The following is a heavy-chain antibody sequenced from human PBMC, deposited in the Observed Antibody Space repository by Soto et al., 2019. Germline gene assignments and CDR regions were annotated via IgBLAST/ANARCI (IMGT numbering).Heavy chain of an antibody. V-gene: IGHV4-34*01. CDR1: GGSFSGYY. Sequence: QVQLQQWGAGPLRPLETLSLTCGVSGGSFSGYYWAWIRQSPGKGLEWIGEITDRGSINYNPSLKSRVSISVDTSKKHYSLNLRSVTAAATAVYYCARESHDMLTGPPWVWYFDLWGRGTLVTVSS. CDR2: ITDRGSI. CDR3: ARESHDMLTGPPWVWYFDL. D-gene: IGHD3-9*01. J-gene: IGHJ2*01.